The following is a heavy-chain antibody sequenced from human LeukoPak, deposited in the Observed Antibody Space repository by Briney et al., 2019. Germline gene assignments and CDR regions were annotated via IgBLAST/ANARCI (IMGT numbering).Heavy chain of an antibody. D-gene: IGHD6-25*01. CDR1: GDSVGSGPNY. J-gene: IGHJ1*01. V-gene: IGHV4-30-2*06. CDR3: AEATGEAAAARH. CDR2: VHGGGHA. Sequence: SETLSLTCTVSGDSVGSGPNYWSWIRQSPMKGLEWIGWVHGGGHAYHNPSLLGRATISLDKSKNQFSLTLTSVTAADTAVYYCAEATGEAAAARHWGPGTLVTVSS.